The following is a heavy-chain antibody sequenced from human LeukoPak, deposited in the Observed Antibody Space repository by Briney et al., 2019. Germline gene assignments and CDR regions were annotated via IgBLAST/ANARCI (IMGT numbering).Heavy chain of an antibody. V-gene: IGHV4-4*07. J-gene: IGHJ3*02. CDR3: ASGDRSSGYYPFDT. Sequence: SETLSLTCTVSGGSISSYYWSWIRQPAGKGLEWIGRIYTSGSTNYNPSLKSRVTMSVDTSKNQFSLKLSSVTAADTAVYYCASGDRSSGYYPFDTWGQGTMVTVSS. CDR1: GGSISSYY. D-gene: IGHD3-22*01. CDR2: IYTSGST.